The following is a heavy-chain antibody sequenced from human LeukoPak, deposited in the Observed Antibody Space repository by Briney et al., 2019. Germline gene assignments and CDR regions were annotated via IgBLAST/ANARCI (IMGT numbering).Heavy chain of an antibody. CDR2: ISSSSSYI. D-gene: IGHD3-10*01. J-gene: IGHJ4*02. V-gene: IGHV3-21*01. CDR3: ARETCYYGSGSYTHFDY. CDR1: GFTFSSYS. Sequence: GGSLRLSCAASGFTFSSYSMNWVRQAPGEGLEWVSSISSSSSYIYYADSVKGRFTISRDNAKKSLYLQMNSLRAEDTAVYYCARETCYYGSGSYTHFDYWGQGTLVTVSS.